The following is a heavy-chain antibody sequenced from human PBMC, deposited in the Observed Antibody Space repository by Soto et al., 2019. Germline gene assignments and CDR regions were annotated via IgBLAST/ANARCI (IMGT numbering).Heavy chain of an antibody. D-gene: IGHD6-13*01. CDR1: GFTFSSYS. V-gene: IGHV3-21*01. CDR3: ARDWYSSSWYVLTKSYYYYYGMDV. Sequence: EVQLVESGGGLVKPGGSLRLSCAASGFTFSSYSMNWVRQAPGKGLGWVSSISSSSSYIYYADSVKGRFTISRDNAKNSLYLQMNSLRAEDTAVYYCARDWYSSSWYVLTKSYYYYYGMDVWGQGTTVTVSS. J-gene: IGHJ6*02. CDR2: ISSSSSYI.